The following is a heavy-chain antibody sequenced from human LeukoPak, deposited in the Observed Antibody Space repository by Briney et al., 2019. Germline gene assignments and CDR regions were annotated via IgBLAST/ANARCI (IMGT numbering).Heavy chain of an antibody. CDR3: ARGGGSYTPRFDY. CDR2: ISGSGGTT. Sequence: GGSLRLSCAASGFPFSTYGMHWVRQAPGKGLEWVSSISGSGGTTYYADSVRGRFTISRDNSKNTLYVQMNSLRVEDTAVYYCARGGGSYTPRFDYWGQGTLVTVSS. D-gene: IGHD1-26*01. J-gene: IGHJ4*02. V-gene: IGHV3-23*01. CDR1: GFPFSTYG.